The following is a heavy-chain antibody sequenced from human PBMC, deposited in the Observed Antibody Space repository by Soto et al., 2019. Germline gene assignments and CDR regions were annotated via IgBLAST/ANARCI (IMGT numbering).Heavy chain of an antibody. CDR1: GFTFSSYS. D-gene: IGHD2-15*01. CDR2: ISHSSEYI. J-gene: IGHJ4*02. CDR3: VRVSGGPATFDY. V-gene: IGHV3-21*01. Sequence: ESGGGLVKPGGSLRLSCAASGFTFSSYSMYWVRQAPGKGLERVSSISHSSEYIYYADSVKGRFTISRDNPRNTVQLQMNSLRAGDTAVYFCVRVSGGPATFDYWGQGTLVTVSS.